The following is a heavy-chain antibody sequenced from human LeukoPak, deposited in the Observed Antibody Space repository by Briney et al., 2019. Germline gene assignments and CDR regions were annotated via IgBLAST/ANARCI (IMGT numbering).Heavy chain of an antibody. CDR2: CSNNGGNT. D-gene: IGHD6-13*01. CDR3: VKAAGSWYGYFGY. CDR1: GFTFSNYA. V-gene: IGHV3-64D*06. Sequence: GGSLRLSCSASGFTFSNYAVHWVRQAPGKGLEYVSTCSNNGGNTNYAASVKGRFTISRDNSKNTLYLQMSSLRAEDTAVYYCVKAAGSWYGYFGYWGQGTLVTVSS. J-gene: IGHJ4*02.